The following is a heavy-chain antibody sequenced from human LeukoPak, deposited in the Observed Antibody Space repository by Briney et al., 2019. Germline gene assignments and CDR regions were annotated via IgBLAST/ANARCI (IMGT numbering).Heavy chain of an antibody. Sequence: PGGSLRLSCAASGFTFSGSAMHWVRQASGKGLEWVGRIRNKANSYATAYAASVKGRFTISRDDSKNTAYLQMNSLKTEDTAVYYCTRLWADYGDYPNFDYWGQGTLVTVSS. CDR2: IRNKANSYAT. CDR3: TRLWADYGDYPNFDY. V-gene: IGHV3-73*01. J-gene: IGHJ4*02. D-gene: IGHD4-17*01. CDR1: GFTFSGSA.